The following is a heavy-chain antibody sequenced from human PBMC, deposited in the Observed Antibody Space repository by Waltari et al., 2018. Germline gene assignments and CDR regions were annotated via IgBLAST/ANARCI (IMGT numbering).Heavy chain of an antibody. V-gene: IGHV4-39*07. Sequence: QLRLQESGPGLVKPSETLSLTCTVSGGSISSSSYYWGWIRQPPGKGLAWIGSIYYTGSTYYHPSLKSRVTKTVDKSKEPFPPKLRSGTGGDPGVDLWARDCSGRWEHLFEPLGQGTLVTVSS. CDR2: IYYTGST. D-gene: IGHD6-13*01. CDR3: ARDCSGRWEHLFEP. J-gene: IGHJ5*02. CDR1: GGSISSSSYY.